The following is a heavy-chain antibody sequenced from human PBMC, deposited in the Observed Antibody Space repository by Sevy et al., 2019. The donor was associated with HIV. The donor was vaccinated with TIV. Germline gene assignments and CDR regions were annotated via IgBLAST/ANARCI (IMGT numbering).Heavy chain of an antibody. V-gene: IGHV3-30-3*01. D-gene: IGHD1-26*01. CDR1: GFAFSTHT. CDR3: AGDGGYSVKWYPRY. CDR2: ISYEGTET. Sequence: GGSLRLSCAASGFAFSTHTMHWVRQAPGKGLEWVAVISYEGTETFYAASVEGRFTISRDNSKNMLLLQINSLRAEDTAVYYCAGDGGYSVKWYPRYWGQGTLVTVSS. J-gene: IGHJ4*02.